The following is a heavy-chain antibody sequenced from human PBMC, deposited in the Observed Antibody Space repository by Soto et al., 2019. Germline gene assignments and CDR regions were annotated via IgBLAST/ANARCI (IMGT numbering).Heavy chain of an antibody. D-gene: IGHD6-13*01. CDR3: ARDSRLDSSSWWRTTYYYYYYGMDV. Sequence: QVQLVQSGAEVMEPGASVKVSCKASGYTFTSYGISWVRQAPGQGLEWMGWISAYNGNTNYAQKLQGRVTMTTDTSTSTAYMELRSLRADDTAVHYGARDSRLDSSSWWRTTYYYYYYGMDVWGQGTTVTVSS. CDR2: ISAYNGNT. J-gene: IGHJ6*02. CDR1: GYTFTSYG. V-gene: IGHV1-18*04.